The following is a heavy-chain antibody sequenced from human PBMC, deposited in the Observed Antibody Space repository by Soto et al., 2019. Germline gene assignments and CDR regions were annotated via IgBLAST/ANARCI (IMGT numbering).Heavy chain of an antibody. CDR3: ARVDEGCSGGSCYAIDYYYYGMDV. CDR1: GYTFTSYA. V-gene: IGHV1-3*01. D-gene: IGHD2-15*01. Sequence: ASVKVSCKASGYTFTSYAMHWVRQAPGQRLGWMGWINAGNGNTKYSQKFQGRVTITRDTSASTAYMELSSLRSEDTAVYYCARVDEGCSGGSCYAIDYYYYGMDVWGQGTTVTVSS. J-gene: IGHJ6*02. CDR2: INAGNGNT.